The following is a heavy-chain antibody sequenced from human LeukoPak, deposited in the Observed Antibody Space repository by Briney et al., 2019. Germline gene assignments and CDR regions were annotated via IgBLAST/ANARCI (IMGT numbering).Heavy chain of an antibody. CDR2: IYTSGST. J-gene: IGHJ5*02. CDR3: ARDAVSWGRHGWFDP. D-gene: IGHD3-16*01. Sequence: SETLSLTCTVSGGSISSYYWSWIRQPAGKGLEWIGRIYTSGSTNYNPSLKSRVTMSVDTSKNQFSLKLSSVTAADTAVYYCARDAVSWGRHGWFDPWGQGTLVTVSS. V-gene: IGHV4-4*07. CDR1: GGSISSYY.